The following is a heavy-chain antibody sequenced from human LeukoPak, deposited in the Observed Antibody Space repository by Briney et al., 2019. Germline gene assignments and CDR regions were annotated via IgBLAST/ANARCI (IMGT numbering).Heavy chain of an antibody. CDR2: ISWNSDII. CDR3: AKDYYGSGTYYNFDS. CDR1: GFKFDDFA. J-gene: IGHJ4*02. Sequence: GGSLRLSYAASGFKFDDFALHWVRQGPGKGLEWVSGISWNSDIIAYADAVRGRFSISRDNAKNSLYLQMDSLRAEDTALYYCAKDYYGSGTYYNFDSWGQGTLVTVSS. V-gene: IGHV3-9*01. D-gene: IGHD3-10*01.